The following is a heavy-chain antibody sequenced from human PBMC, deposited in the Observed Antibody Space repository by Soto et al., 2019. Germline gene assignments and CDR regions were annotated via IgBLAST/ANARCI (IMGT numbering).Heavy chain of an antibody. D-gene: IGHD5-12*01. CDR3: ARVKMATISSGYYYGMDV. Sequence: SVKVSCKASGGTFSSYAISWVRQAPGQGLEWMGGIIPIFGTANYAQKFQGRVTITADESTSTAYMELSSLRSEDTAVYYCARVKMATISSGYYYGMDVWGQGTTVTVSS. CDR1: GGTFSSYA. CDR2: IIPIFGTA. J-gene: IGHJ6*02. V-gene: IGHV1-69*13.